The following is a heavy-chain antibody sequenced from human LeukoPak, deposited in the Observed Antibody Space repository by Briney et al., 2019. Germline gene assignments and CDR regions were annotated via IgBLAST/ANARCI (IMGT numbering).Heavy chain of an antibody. Sequence: SETLSLTCAVYGGSFSGYYWSWIRQPPGKGLEWIGEINHSGSTNYNPSLKSRVTISVDTSKNQFSLKLSSVTAADTAVYYCARRAAPYGSGSRYFDYWGQGTLVTVSS. J-gene: IGHJ4*02. CDR3: ARRAAPYGSGSRYFDY. D-gene: IGHD3-10*01. V-gene: IGHV4-34*01. CDR1: GGSFSGYY. CDR2: INHSGST.